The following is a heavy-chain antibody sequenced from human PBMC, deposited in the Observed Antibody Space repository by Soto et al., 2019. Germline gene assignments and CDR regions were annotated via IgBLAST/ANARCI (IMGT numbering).Heavy chain of an antibody. CDR1: GGSISGYY. J-gene: IGHJ6*04. CDR3: ARAHSIYYSHGLDG. V-gene: IGHV4-59*01. Sequence: SETLSLTCTVSGGSISGYYWSWIRQPPGKGLEWIGFIYFTGNTNYKPSLESRVTISLDTSKNQFSLKVTSVTAADTAGYYCARAHSIYYSHGLDGWGKRTKV. D-gene: IGHD2-21*01. CDR2: IYFTGNT.